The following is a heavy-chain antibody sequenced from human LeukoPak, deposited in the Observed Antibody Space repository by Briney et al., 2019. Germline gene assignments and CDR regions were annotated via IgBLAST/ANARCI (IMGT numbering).Heavy chain of an antibody. CDR2: INHSGST. V-gene: IGHV4-34*01. CDR1: GGSFSGYY. D-gene: IGHD6-13*01. Sequence: SETLSLTCAVYGGSFSGYYWSWIRQPPGKGLEWIGEINHSGSTNYNPSLKSRVTISVDTSKNQFSLKLSSVTAADTAVYYCARAYSSSSPELYWGQGTLVTVSS. J-gene: IGHJ4*02. CDR3: ARAYSSSSPELY.